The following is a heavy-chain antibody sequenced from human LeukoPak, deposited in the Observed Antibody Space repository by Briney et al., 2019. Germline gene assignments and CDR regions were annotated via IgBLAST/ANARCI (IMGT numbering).Heavy chain of an antibody. CDR1: GFTFSDYY. CDR2: ISSSGSTI. D-gene: IGHD2-2*01. V-gene: IGHV3-11*04. Sequence: GGSLRLSCAASGFTFSDYYMSWIRQAPGKGLEWVSYISSSGSTIYYADSVKGRFTISRDNAKNSLYLQMNSLRAEDTAVYYCARAGTIVVVPAARFDYWGQGTLVTVSS. J-gene: IGHJ4*02. CDR3: ARAGTIVVVPAARFDY.